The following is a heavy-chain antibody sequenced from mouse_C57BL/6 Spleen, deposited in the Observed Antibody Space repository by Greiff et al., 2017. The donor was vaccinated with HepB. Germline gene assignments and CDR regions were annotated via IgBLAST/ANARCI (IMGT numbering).Heavy chain of an antibody. V-gene: IGHV7-3*01. CDR1: GFTFTDYY. CDR3: ARSLPYYFDY. Sequence: DVKLQESGGGLVQPGGSLSLSCAASGFTFTDYYMSWVRQPPGKALEWLGFIRNKANGYTTEYSASVKGRFTISRDNSQSILYLQMNALRAEDSATYYCARSLPYYFDYWGQGTTLTVSS. D-gene: IGHD2-10*01. J-gene: IGHJ2*01. CDR2: IRNKANGYTT.